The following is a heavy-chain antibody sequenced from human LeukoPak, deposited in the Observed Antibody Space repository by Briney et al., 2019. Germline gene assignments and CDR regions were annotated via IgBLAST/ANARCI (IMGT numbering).Heavy chain of an antibody. CDR2: IIPILGIA. CDR1: GGTFSSYA. J-gene: IGHJ4*02. V-gene: IGHV1-69*04. Sequence: SVKVSCKASGGTFSSYAISWVRQAPGQGLEWMGRIIPILGIANYAQKFQGRVTITADKSTSTAYMELSNLGSEDTAVYYCVRGGVGQLLLNYWGQGTLVTVSS. CDR3: VRGGVGQLLLNY. D-gene: IGHD2-2*01.